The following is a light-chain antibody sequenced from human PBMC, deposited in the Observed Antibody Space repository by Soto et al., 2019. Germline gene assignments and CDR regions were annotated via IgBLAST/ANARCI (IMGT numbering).Light chain of an antibody. CDR1: SGHSTYA. V-gene: IGLV4-69*01. CDR2: VSSDGRH. CDR3: QTWNSDIRV. Sequence: QSVLTQSPSASASLGASVRLTCTLSSGHSTYAIAWHQQQPEKGPRYLMKVSSDGRHSKGDGIPDRFSGSSSGADRYLTISSLQSEDEADYYCQTWNSDIRVFGGGTKVTVL. J-gene: IGLJ3*02.